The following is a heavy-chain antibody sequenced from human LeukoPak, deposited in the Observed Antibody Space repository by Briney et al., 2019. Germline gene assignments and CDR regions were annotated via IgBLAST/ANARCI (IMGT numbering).Heavy chain of an antibody. CDR1: GFTFSSYG. CDR2: IRNDGSSK. CDR3: AKGITMIVVVKWAFDY. J-gene: IGHJ4*02. V-gene: IGHV3-30*02. Sequence: GGSLRLSCAASGFTFSSYGMHWIRQAPGKGLEWVAFIRNDGSSKYYADSVKGRFTISRDNSKNTLYLQMNSLRAEDTAVYYCAKGITMIVVVKWAFDYWGQGTLVTVSS. D-gene: IGHD3-22*01.